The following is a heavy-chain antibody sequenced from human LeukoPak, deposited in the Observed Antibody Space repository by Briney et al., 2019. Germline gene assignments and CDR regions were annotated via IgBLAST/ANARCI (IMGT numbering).Heavy chain of an antibody. V-gene: IGHV1-46*01. J-gene: IGHJ4*02. CDR1: GYTFTSYY. CDR2: IYPRDGST. Sequence: EASVKVSCKASGYTFTSYYMHWVRQAPGQGLEWMGMIYPRDGSTSYAQKFQGRVTVTRDTSTSTVHMELSGLRSEDTAVYYCARDQEGFDYWGRGTLVTVSS. CDR3: ARDQEGFDY.